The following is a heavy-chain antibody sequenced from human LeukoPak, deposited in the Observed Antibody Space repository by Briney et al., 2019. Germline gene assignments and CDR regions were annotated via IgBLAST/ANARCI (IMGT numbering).Heavy chain of an antibody. CDR1: GTSLTTYF. D-gene: IGHD3-22*01. CDR3: VRDRVDSSGYYYYYGLDV. V-gene: IGHV4-4*07. J-gene: IGHJ6*02. CDR2: FYSSGST. Sequence: PSETLSLTCTVYGTSLTTYFWSWIRQPAGKGLEWIGRFYSSGSTSYNPSLKSRLTMSVDTSKNEFSLKLRSVTAADTAVYYCVRDRVDSSGYYYYYGLDVWGQGTTVTVSS.